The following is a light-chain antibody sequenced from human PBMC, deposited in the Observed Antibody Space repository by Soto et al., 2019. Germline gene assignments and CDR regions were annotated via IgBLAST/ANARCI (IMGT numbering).Light chain of an antibody. CDR2: WAS. Sequence: DIVMTQSPDSLAVSLGERATINYKSSQSVLYSSNNKNYLAWYQQKPGQPPKLLIYWASTRESGVPDRFSGSGSGTDFTLTISSLQAEDVAVYYCQQYYTTLTWTFGQGTKVEFK. CDR1: QSVLYSSNNKNY. J-gene: IGKJ1*01. CDR3: QQYYTTLTWT. V-gene: IGKV4-1*01.